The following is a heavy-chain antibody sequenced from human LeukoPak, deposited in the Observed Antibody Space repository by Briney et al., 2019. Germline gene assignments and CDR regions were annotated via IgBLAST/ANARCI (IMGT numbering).Heavy chain of an antibody. CDR1: GFTFRSYG. J-gene: IGHJ4*02. CDR3: AKYRDYGDFYFDY. D-gene: IGHD4-17*01. Sequence: PGRSLRLSCAASGFTFRSYGMHWVRQAPGKGLEWVAVIWYDGSEKFYADSVKGRFTISRDNSKNRLYLQMNTLRAEDTALYYCAKYRDYGDFYFDYWGQGTLVTVSS. CDR2: IWYDGSEK. V-gene: IGHV3-33*06.